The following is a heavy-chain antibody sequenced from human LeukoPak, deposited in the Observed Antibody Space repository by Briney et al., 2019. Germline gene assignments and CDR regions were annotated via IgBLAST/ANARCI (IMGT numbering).Heavy chain of an antibody. D-gene: IGHD3-9*01. J-gene: IGHJ4*02. CDR2: IRSKAHGGST. CDR3: TREFDWFNF. V-gene: IGHV3-49*04. Sequence: GGSLRLSCTGSGFRFGDYAMSWVRQAPGKGLEWVGFIRSKAHGGSTRYAASVKGRFTISRDDFKATAFLQMNRLKTEDSAVYYCTREFDWFNFWGQGTLVTVSS. CDR1: GFRFGDYA.